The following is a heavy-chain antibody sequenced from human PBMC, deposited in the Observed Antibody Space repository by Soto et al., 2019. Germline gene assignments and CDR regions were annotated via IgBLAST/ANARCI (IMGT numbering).Heavy chain of an antibody. V-gene: IGHV4-59*08. Sequence: QVQLQESGPGLVKPSETLSLTCTVSGGSISSYYWSWIRQPPGKGLEWIGDIYSSGRTNYNPSLKSRVTISVDTSKNQFALKLSSVTAADTAVYYCARYDTFYGMDVWGQGTTVTVSS. CDR2: IYSSGRT. D-gene: IGHD1-1*01. CDR1: GGSISSYY. J-gene: IGHJ6*02. CDR3: ARYDTFYGMDV.